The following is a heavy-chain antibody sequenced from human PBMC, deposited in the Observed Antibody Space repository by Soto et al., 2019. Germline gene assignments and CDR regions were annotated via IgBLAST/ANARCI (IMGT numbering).Heavy chain of an antibody. CDR1: GYTFTSYG. J-gene: IGHJ5*02. Sequence: GASVKVSCKASGYTFTSYGISWVRQAPGQGLEWMGGIIPIFGTTNYAQKFQGRVTITADESTSTAYMELSSLRSEDTAVYYCASSYSSGWPWGQGTLVTVSS. CDR2: IIPIFGTT. CDR3: ASSYSSGWP. D-gene: IGHD6-19*01. V-gene: IGHV1-69*13.